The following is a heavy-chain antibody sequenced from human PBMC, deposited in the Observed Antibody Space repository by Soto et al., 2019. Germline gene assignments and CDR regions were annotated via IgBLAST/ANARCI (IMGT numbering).Heavy chain of an antibody. CDR2: IYHSGST. J-gene: IGHJ3*02. CDR1: GGSISSSSYY. Sequence: SETLSLTCTVSGGSISSSSYYWGWIRQPPGKGLEWIGYIYHSGSTYYNPSLKSRVTISVDRSKNQFSLKLSSVTAADTAVYYCARAFRFEAFDIWGQGTMVT. V-gene: IGHV4-39*07. CDR3: ARAFRFEAFDI. D-gene: IGHD3-10*01.